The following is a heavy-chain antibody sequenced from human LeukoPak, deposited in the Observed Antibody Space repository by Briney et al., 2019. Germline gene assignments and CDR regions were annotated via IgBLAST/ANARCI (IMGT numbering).Heavy chain of an antibody. Sequence: PGGSLRLSCAASGFTFSSYGMHWVRQAPGKGLEWVAVIWYDGSNKYYADSVKGRFTTSRDNSKNTLYLQMNSLRAEDTAVYYCARDRRYCSSTSCYLKGNWFDPWGQGTLVTVSS. D-gene: IGHD2-2*01. CDR1: GFTFSSYG. CDR2: IWYDGSNK. V-gene: IGHV3-33*01. CDR3: ARDRRYCSSTSCYLKGNWFDP. J-gene: IGHJ5*02.